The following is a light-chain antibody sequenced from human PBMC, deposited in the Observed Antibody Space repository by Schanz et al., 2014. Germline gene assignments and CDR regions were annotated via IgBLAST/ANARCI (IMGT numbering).Light chain of an antibody. CDR1: SSDVGGYNY. J-gene: IGLJ1*01. CDR3: SSYTSSSTPFV. V-gene: IGLV2-14*01. Sequence: ALTQPASVSGSPGQSITISCTGTSSDVGGYNYVSWYQQHPGKAPKLMIYDVSNRPSGVSNRFSGSKSGNTASLTISGLQAEDEADYYCSSYTSSSTPFVFGTGTKLTVL. CDR2: DVS.